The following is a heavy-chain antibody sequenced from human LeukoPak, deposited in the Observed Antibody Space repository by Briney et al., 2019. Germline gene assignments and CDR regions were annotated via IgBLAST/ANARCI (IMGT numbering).Heavy chain of an antibody. D-gene: IGHD1-26*01. CDR1: GFTFSSYA. Sequence: GGSLRLSCAASGFTFSSYAMSWVRQAPGKGLEWVSAISGSGGSTYYADSVKGRFTISRDNSKNTLYLQMNSLRAEDTAVYYCAKDEGYSGSYYDFDYWGQGTLVTVSS. V-gene: IGHV3-23*01. J-gene: IGHJ4*02. CDR2: ISGSGGST. CDR3: AKDEGYSGSYYDFDY.